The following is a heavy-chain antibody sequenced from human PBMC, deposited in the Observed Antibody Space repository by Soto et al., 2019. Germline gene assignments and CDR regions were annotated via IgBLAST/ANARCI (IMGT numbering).Heavy chain of an antibody. Sequence: PGEPLKISCKGSGYSFTSYWIGWVRQMPGKGLEWMGIIYPGDSDTRYSPSFQGQVTISADKSISTAYLQWSSLKASDTAMYYCARQDCGSTSCYNHIDVWGQGTTVTVSS. CDR3: ARQDCGSTSCYNHIDV. J-gene: IGHJ6*02. CDR1: GYSFTSYW. V-gene: IGHV5-51*01. CDR2: IYPGDSDT. D-gene: IGHD2-2*01.